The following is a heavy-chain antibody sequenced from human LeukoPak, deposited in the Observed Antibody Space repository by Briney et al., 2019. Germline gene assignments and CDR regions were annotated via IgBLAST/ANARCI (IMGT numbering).Heavy chain of an antibody. Sequence: GXXLRLSCAAPGFTVISNYMSWVRQAPGKGLEWVSVIYSDGRVHYSDSVKGRFTISRDDSKNKLYLQMNSLRAEDTAVYYCARESGYSYGLAGFFDYWGQGTLATVSS. J-gene: IGHJ4*02. D-gene: IGHD5-18*01. V-gene: IGHV3-53*01. CDR1: GFTVISNY. CDR2: IYSDGRV. CDR3: ARESGYSYGLAGFFDY.